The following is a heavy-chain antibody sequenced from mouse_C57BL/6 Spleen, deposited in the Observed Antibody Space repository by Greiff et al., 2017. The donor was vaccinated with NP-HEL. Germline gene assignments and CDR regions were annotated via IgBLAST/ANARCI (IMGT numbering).Heavy chain of an antibody. J-gene: IGHJ2*01. CDR3: ARFSNYNFDY. V-gene: IGHV1-22*01. CDR1: GYTFTDYN. D-gene: IGHD2-5*01. CDR2: INPNNGGT. Sequence: EVQLQQSGPELVKPGASVKMSCKASGYTFTDYNMHWVKQSHGKSLEWIGYINPNNGGTSSNQKFKGKATLTVNKSSSTAYMELRSLTSEDSAVYYCARFSNYNFDYWGQGTTLTVSS.